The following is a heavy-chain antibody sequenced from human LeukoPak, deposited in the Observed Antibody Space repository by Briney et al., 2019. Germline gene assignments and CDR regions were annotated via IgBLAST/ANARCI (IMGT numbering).Heavy chain of an antibody. J-gene: IGHJ5*02. CDR1: GYTFTSYY. Sequence: ASVKVSCKASGYTFTSYYMHWVRQAPGQGLEWMGIINPSGGSTSYAQKFQGRVTMTRDTSTSAVYMELSSLRSEDTAVYYCARAVRPNWFDPWGQGTLVTVSS. D-gene: IGHD3-10*01. CDR3: ARAVRPNWFDP. CDR2: INPSGGST. V-gene: IGHV1-46*01.